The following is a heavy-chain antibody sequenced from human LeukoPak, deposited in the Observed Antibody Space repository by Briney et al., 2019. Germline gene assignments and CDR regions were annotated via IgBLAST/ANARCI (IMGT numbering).Heavy chain of an antibody. CDR3: ARVGVGYCSSTSCYSSYYYYMDV. CDR2: IYHSGST. Sequence: PSGTLSLTCAVSGGSISSSNWWSWVRQPPGKGLEWIGEIYHSGSTNYNASLKSRATISVDKSKNQFSLKLTSVTAADTAVYYCARVGVGYCSSTSCYSSYYYYMDVWGKGTTVTVSS. V-gene: IGHV4-4*02. CDR1: GGSISSSNW. J-gene: IGHJ6*03. D-gene: IGHD2-2*01.